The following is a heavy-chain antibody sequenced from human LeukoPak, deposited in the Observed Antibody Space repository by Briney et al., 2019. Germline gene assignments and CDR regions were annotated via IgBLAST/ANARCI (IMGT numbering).Heavy chain of an antibody. J-gene: IGHJ3*02. CDR2: IYYSGST. V-gene: IGHV4-39*07. CDR1: GGSISSSSYY. Sequence: PSETLSLTCTVSGGSISSSSYYWGWIRQPPGKGLEWIGSIYYSGSTYYNPSLKSRVTISVDTSKNQFSLKLSSVTAADTAVYYCARVDNQIQLWSNAFDIWGQGTMVTVSS. CDR3: ARVDNQIQLWSNAFDI. D-gene: IGHD5-18*01.